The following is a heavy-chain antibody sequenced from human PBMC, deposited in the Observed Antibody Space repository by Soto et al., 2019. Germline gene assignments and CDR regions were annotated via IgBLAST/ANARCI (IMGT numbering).Heavy chain of an antibody. CDR2: IIPIFGTT. V-gene: IGHV1-69*01. CDR1: GGTFSNDA. CDR3: ATGLRTGNYGMDV. D-gene: IGHD3-10*01. J-gene: IGHJ6*02. Sequence: QEQLVQAGAEVKMPGSSVRISCRASGGTFSNDAVSWVRQAPGQGLQWMGGIIPIFGTTHYAQKFQGRVTITADESTATAYMELRSVTSEDTAVYYCATGLRTGNYGMDVWGQGTAVTVSS.